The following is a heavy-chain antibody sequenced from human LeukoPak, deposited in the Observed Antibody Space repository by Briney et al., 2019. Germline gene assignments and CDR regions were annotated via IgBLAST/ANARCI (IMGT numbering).Heavy chain of an antibody. Sequence: GGSLRLSCAASGFTFSSYGMHWVRQAPGKGLEWVAVISYDGSNKYYADSVKGRFTISRDNSKNTLYLQMNSLRAEDTAVYYCIQGRFDYWGQGTLVTVSS. J-gene: IGHJ4*02. V-gene: IGHV3-30*03. CDR3: IQGRFDY. CDR2: ISYDGSNK. CDR1: GFTFSSYG.